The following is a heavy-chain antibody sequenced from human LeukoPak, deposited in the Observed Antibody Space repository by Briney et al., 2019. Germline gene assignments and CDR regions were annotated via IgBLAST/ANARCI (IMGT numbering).Heavy chain of an antibody. CDR1: GGSISSYY. J-gene: IGHJ4*02. CDR2: IYYSGST. Sequence: SETLSLTCTVSGGSISSYYWSWIRQPPGKGLEWIGYIYYSGSTNYNPSLKSRVTISVDTSKNQFSLELSSVTAADTAVYYCARARGGSGWYRPFDYWGQGTLVTVSS. V-gene: IGHV4-59*08. CDR3: ARARGGSGWYRPFDY. D-gene: IGHD6-19*01.